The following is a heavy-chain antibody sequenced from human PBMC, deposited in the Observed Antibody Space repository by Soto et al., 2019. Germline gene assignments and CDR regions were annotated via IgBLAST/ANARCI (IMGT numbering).Heavy chain of an antibody. Sequence: LGESLKISCKASGYSFTSYWIGWVRQMPGKGLEWMGIIYPGDSDTRYSPSFQGQVTFSADKSTSTAYLQWSSLRPSDTAMYYCARSHTGSGWHVFDYWGQGTLVTVSS. CDR1: GYSFTSYW. D-gene: IGHD6-19*01. CDR3: ARSHTGSGWHVFDY. CDR2: IYPGDSDT. J-gene: IGHJ4*02. V-gene: IGHV5-51*01.